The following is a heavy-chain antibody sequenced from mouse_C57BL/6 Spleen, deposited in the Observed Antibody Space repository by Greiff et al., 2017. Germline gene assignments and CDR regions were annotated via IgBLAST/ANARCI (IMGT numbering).Heavy chain of an antibody. V-gene: IGHV5-17*01. D-gene: IGHD1-1*01. CDR2: ISSGSSTI. Sequence: EVKLLESGGGLVKPGGSLKLSCAASGFTFSDYGMHWVRQAPEKGLEWVAYISSGSSTIYYADTVKGRFTISRDNAKNTLFMQMSSLRSEDTAMYYCARDYGSSYWYFEGWGTGTTVTVSS. CDR3: ARDYGSSYWYFEG. J-gene: IGHJ1*03. CDR1: GFTFSDYG.